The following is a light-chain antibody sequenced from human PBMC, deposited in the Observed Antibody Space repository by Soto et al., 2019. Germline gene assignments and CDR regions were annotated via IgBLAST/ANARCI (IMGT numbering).Light chain of an antibody. J-gene: IGKJ1*01. CDR1: QSVSNN. CDR3: QQYSTCWT. CDR2: DAS. Sequence: EIVLTQSPGTLSLSPGEGATLSCRASQSVSNNLAWYQQKPGQAPRLLIYDASNRATGIPARFSGSGSGTEFTLTISSLQPDDSATYYCQQYSTCWTFGQGTKV. V-gene: IGKV3D-15*01.